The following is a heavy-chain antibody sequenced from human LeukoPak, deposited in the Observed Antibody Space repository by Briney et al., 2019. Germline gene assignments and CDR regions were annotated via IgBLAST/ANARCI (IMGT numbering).Heavy chain of an antibody. CDR2: ISYDGSNK. J-gene: IGHJ4*02. CDR1: GFTFSSYA. D-gene: IGHD5-18*01. Sequence: PGGSLRLSCAASGFTFSSYAMHWVRQAPGKGLEWVAVISYDGSNKYYADSVKGRFTISRDNSKNTLCLQMNSLRAEDTAVYYCARGQVHGYSYGYFDYWGQGTLVTVSS. V-gene: IGHV3-30*04. CDR3: ARGQVHGYSYGYFDY.